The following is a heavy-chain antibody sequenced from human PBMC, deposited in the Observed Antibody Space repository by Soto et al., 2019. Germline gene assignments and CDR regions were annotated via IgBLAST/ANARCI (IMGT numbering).Heavy chain of an antibody. Sequence: QLHESGPGQVKSSETLSLTCTVSGDSLRSSYHYWGWIRQPPGKGLEWIGRIYATGSTDYNPSLKSRITMSVDMSKKQFSLTLRSVTAADTAIYYCVRDGTKNLRDRFDPWGRGILVTVSS. CDR2: IYATGST. J-gene: IGHJ5*02. CDR1: GDSLRSSYHY. V-gene: IGHV4-61*05. CDR3: VRDGTKNLRDRFDP. D-gene: IGHD1-1*01.